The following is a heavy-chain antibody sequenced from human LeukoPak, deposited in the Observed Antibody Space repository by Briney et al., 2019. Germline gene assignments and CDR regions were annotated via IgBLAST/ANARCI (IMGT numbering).Heavy chain of an antibody. Sequence: GRSLRLSCAASGFSFDTYAMHWVRQAPGQGLERVALIWHDGSHKFYSNSVRGQFTISRDNSKNTVYLQMNNLRPDDTAVYYCAREIFGSGSYADFWGQGTLVTVSS. CDR2: IWHDGSHK. D-gene: IGHD3-10*01. CDR1: GFSFDTYA. V-gene: IGHV3-33*01. J-gene: IGHJ4*02. CDR3: AREIFGSGSYADF.